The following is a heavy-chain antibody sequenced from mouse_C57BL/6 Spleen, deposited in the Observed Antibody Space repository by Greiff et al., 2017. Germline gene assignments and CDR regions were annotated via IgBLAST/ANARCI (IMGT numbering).Heavy chain of an antibody. CDR2: IYPGDGDT. CDR1: GYAFSSYW. J-gene: IGHJ4*01. CDR3: ARSNYYGSSHYYAMDY. Sequence: QVQLQQSGAELVKPGASVKISCKASGYAFSSYWMNWVKQRPGKGLERIGQIYPGDGDTNYNGKFKGKATLTADKSSSTAYMQLSSLTSEDSAVYFCARSNYYGSSHYYAMDYWGQGTSVTVSS. V-gene: IGHV1-80*01. D-gene: IGHD1-1*01.